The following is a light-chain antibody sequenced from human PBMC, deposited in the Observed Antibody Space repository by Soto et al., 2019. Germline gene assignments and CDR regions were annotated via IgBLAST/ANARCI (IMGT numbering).Light chain of an antibody. CDR2: DAS. CDR1: QSISSW. CDR3: QQHGSPPFT. V-gene: IGKV1-5*01. J-gene: IGKJ5*01. Sequence: IHMNQYPSTLSVSVGDRISITGLASQSISSWLAWYQQKPGKAPKLLIYDASTLESGVPSRFSGSGSGTDFTLTISIFQPEDFAVYYCQQHGSPPFTSAHVTRLDIK.